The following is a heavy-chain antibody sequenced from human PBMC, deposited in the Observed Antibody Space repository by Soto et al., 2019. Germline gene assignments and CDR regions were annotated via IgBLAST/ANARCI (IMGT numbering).Heavy chain of an antibody. Sequence: QVQLVQTGAEVTEPGASVKVSCKASGYTFTNYGISWVRQAPGQGLEWMGWISCNNGDANYVQSLRGRVTMTTDTSTSSVSMELRSLRADDTAVYYCARDGDGSGRHYEYWGQGTLVTVSS. CDR3: ARDGDGSGRHYEY. J-gene: IGHJ4*02. CDR1: GYTFTNYG. V-gene: IGHV1-18*01. D-gene: IGHD3-10*01. CDR2: ISCNNGDA.